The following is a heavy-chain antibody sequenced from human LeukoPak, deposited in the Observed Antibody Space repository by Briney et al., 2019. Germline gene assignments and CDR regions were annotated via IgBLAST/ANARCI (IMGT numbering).Heavy chain of an antibody. Sequence: GGSLRLSCAASGFTFSSYSMYWVRQAPGKGLEWVSSISSGSSYIYYADSVKGRFTISRDNAKNSLFLQMNTLRAEDTAVYYCARDPRPFGCSSDTCPRYYFDYWGQGVLVTVSS. J-gene: IGHJ4*02. CDR2: ISSGSSYI. D-gene: IGHD2-2*01. V-gene: IGHV3-21*01. CDR3: ARDPRPFGCSSDTCPRYYFDY. CDR1: GFTFSSYS.